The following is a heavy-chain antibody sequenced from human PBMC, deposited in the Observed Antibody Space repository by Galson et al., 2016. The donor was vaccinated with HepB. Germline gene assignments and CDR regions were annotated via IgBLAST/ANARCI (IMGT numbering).Heavy chain of an antibody. Sequence: SVKVSCKASGGGFSNYAISWVRQAPGQRPEWMGRIIPMSDIVNYAENFQGRVTLTADKSTTTAYMEMSGLRSEDTAVYYCAREVLGYRPGNICYFQHFWGQGTLVAVSS. CDR3: AREVLGYRPGNICYFQHF. CDR2: IIPMSDIV. J-gene: IGHJ4*02. CDR1: GGGFSNYA. V-gene: IGHV1-69*04. D-gene: IGHD2-8*02.